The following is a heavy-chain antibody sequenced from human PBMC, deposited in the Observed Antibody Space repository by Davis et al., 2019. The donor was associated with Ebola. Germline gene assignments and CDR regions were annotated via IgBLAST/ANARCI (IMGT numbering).Heavy chain of an antibody. Sequence: GGSLRLSCAASGFTFSTYAMTWARQAPGKGLEWVAVISYDGSNAHYADSVKGRFTISRDNSKNTQYLEMNSLRAEDTAVYYCARGGVDTAMVYYYYGMDVWGQGTTVTVSS. D-gene: IGHD5-18*01. V-gene: IGHV3-30*04. J-gene: IGHJ6*02. CDR2: ISYDGSNA. CDR3: ARGGVDTAMVYYYYGMDV. CDR1: GFTFSTYA.